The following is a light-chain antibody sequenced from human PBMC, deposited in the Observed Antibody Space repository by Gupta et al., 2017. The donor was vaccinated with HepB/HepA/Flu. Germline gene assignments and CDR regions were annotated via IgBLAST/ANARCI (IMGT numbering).Light chain of an antibody. V-gene: IGLV4-60*03. Sequence: QPVLTQSSPASASLGSSVKLTCTLSSGHSSYIIAWHQQQPGKAPRYLMMLEGSGNYNKGSGVPDRFSGSSSGADRDLTISNVHAEDEDYYYCETWDSSTQVFGGGTKLTVL. J-gene: IGLJ2*01. CDR2: LEGSGNY. CDR3: ETWDSSTQV. CDR1: SGHSSYI.